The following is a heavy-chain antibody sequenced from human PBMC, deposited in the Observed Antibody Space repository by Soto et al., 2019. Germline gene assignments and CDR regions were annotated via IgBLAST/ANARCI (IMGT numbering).Heavy chain of an antibody. Sequence: PSETLSLPCTVSAGSLSSHYWSWIRQPPGKGLEWIGYINYSGSTNYNLSLKSRVTISVDTSKNQYSLKLSSVTAADTAVYYCARGLYNWNYFDYWGEGTLVTVSS. CDR3: ARGLYNWNYFDY. J-gene: IGHJ4*02. CDR1: AGSLSSHY. V-gene: IGHV4-59*11. D-gene: IGHD1-20*01. CDR2: INYSGST.